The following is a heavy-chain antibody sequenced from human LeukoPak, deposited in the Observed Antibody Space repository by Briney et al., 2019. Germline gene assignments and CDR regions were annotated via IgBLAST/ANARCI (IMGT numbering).Heavy chain of an antibody. CDR2: ISSSSSYI. V-gene: IGHV3-21*01. J-gene: IGHJ4*02. D-gene: IGHD6-13*01. CDR1: GFTFSSCG. CDR3: ARAITGQQLVPPSDY. Sequence: PGRSLRLSCAASGFTFSSCGMHWVRQAPGKGLEWVSSISSSSSYIYYADSVKGRFTISRDNAKNSLYLQMNSLRAEDAAVYYCARAITGQQLVPPSDYWGQGTLVTVSS.